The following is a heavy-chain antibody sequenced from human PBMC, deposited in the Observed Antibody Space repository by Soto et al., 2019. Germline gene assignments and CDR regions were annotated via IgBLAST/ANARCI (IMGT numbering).Heavy chain of an antibody. J-gene: IGHJ5*02. CDR3: ARDASPVLRFLEWPPRGFDP. CDR2: IIPIFGTA. Sequence: ASVKVSCKASGGTFSSYAISWVRQAPGQGLEWMGGIIPIFGTANYAQKFQVRVTITADKSTSTAYMELSSLRSEDTAVYYCARDASPVLRFLEWPPRGFDPWGQGTLVTVSS. V-gene: IGHV1-69*06. CDR1: GGTFSSYA. D-gene: IGHD3-3*01.